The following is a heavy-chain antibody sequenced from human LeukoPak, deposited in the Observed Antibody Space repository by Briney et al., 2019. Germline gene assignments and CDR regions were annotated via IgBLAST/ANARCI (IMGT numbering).Heavy chain of an antibody. CDR3: ARQAYDTGYDAFDI. V-gene: IGHV4-4*07. Sequence: SETLSLTCTVSGGSVSNYYWSWIRQPAGKGLEWIGRIYSSGSTNYNPSLESRVAMSVDTSKNQFSLKLSSVTAADTAVYYCARQAYDTGYDAFDIWGQGTIVTVSS. CDR2: IYSSGST. J-gene: IGHJ3*02. D-gene: IGHD3-22*01. CDR1: GGSVSNYY.